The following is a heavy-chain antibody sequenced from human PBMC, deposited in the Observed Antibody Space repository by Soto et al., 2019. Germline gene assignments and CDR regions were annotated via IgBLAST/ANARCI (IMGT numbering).Heavy chain of an antibody. CDR2: INHSGTS. D-gene: IGHD3-16*01. V-gene: IGHV4-34*01. CDR1: DGPFSDYS. J-gene: IGHJ4*02. CDR3: ARGQAGWLQFWGFDH. Sequence: QVQLQQWGAGLLKPSETLSLTCAVYDGPFSDYSWHWIRQPPGKGLEWIGEINHSGTSNYNPSLKSRVTISVDTSKSQFYLKVDSVTAADTAVYYCARGQAGWLQFWGFDHWGQGALVTVSS.